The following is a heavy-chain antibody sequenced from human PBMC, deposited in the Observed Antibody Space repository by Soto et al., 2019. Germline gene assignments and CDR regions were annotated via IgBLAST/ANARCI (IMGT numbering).Heavy chain of an antibody. J-gene: IGHJ4*02. CDR1: GFAFSSYS. Sequence: EVQLLESGGGLVQPGGSLRLSCEASGFAFSSYSITWVRQAPGKGLEYVSGITRSADLSFYADSVRGRFTVSRDNSKNTAYLQMNSLRVEDTAVYYCAKWSGFGDLWGRGTLVTVSS. CDR2: ITRSADLS. V-gene: IGHV3-23*01. D-gene: IGHD3-10*01. CDR3: AKWSGFGDL.